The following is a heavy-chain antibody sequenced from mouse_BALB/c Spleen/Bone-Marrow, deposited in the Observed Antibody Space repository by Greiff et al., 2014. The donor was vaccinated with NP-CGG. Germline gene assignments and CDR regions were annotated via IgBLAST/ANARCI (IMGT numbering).Heavy chain of an antibody. CDR2: IDPANGNT. Sequence: EVQVVESGAELVKPGASVKLSCTASGFNIKDTYMHWVKQRPEQGLEWIGRIDPANGNTKYDPKFQGKATITADTSSNTAYLQLSSLTSEDTAVYYCARGGLYYGSDYWGQGTTLTVSS. D-gene: IGHD2-1*01. CDR3: ARGGLYYGSDY. CDR1: GFNIKDTY. V-gene: IGHV14-3*02. J-gene: IGHJ2*01.